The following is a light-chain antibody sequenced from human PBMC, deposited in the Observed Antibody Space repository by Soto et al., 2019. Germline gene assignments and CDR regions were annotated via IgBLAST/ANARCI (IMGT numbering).Light chain of an antibody. CDR1: QSVTSSY. Sequence: EIVLTQSPGTLSLSPGERATLSCRASQSVTSSYLAWYQQKPGQAPRLLIYGASSRATGIPDRFSGSGSGTDFTLTLSGLEPEDFAVYYCQQYGSAPAFGGGTKVEIK. J-gene: IGKJ4*01. CDR3: QQYGSAPA. CDR2: GAS. V-gene: IGKV3-20*01.